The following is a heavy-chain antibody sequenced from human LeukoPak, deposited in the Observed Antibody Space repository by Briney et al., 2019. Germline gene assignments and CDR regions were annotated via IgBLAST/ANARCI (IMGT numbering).Heavy chain of an antibody. CDR1: GGTFSSYA. J-gene: IGHJ3*02. CDR3: ARDFRPLIIAAAGSGAFDI. D-gene: IGHD6-13*01. CDR2: IIPIFGTA. V-gene: IGHV1-69*13. Sequence: ASVKVSCKASGGTFSSYAISWVRQAPGQGLEWMGGIIPIFGTANYAQKFQGRVTITADESTSTADMELSSLRSEDTAVYYCARDFRPLIIAAAGSGAFDIWGQGTMVTVSS.